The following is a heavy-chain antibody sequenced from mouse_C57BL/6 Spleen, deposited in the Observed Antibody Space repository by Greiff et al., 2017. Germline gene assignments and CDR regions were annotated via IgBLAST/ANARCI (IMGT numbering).Heavy chain of an antibody. CDR2: IYPGDGDT. CDR3: ARIPDYYGSSLYAMDY. CDR1: GYAFSSSW. D-gene: IGHD1-1*01. J-gene: IGHJ4*01. V-gene: IGHV1-82*01. Sequence: VKLMESGPELVKPGASVKISCKASGYAFSSSWMNWVKQRPGKGLEWIGRIYPGDGDTNYNGKFKGKATLTADKSSSTAYMQLSSLTSEDSAVYFCARIPDYYGSSLYAMDYWGQGTSVTVSS.